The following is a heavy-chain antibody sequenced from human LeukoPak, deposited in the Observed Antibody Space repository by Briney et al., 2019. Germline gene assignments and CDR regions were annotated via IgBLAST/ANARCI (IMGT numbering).Heavy chain of an antibody. V-gene: IGHV4-39*01. J-gene: IGHJ6*03. CDR2: IYYSGNT. CDR1: GGSISSSSYY. CDR3: ARRTSPYYMDV. D-gene: IGHD2-2*01. Sequence: SETLSLTCTVSGGSISSSSYYWGWIRQPPGKGLEWIGSIYYSGNTYYNPSLKSRVTISVDTSKNQFPLKLSSVTAADTAVYYCARRTSPYYMDVWGKGTTATVSS.